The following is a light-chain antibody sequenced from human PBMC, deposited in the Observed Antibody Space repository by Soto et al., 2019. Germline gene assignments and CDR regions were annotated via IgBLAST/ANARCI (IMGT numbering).Light chain of an antibody. V-gene: IGLV2-14*01. CDR3: SSYTSSRTWV. CDR1: SSDVGGYKY. J-gene: IGLJ3*02. CDR2: DVT. Sequence: QSALTQPASVSGFPGQSITISCTGTSSDVGGYKYVSWYQQHPGKAPKLMTYDVTNRPSGVSNRFSGSKSGNTASLTISGLQAEDEADYYCSSYTSSRTWVFGGGTKLTVL.